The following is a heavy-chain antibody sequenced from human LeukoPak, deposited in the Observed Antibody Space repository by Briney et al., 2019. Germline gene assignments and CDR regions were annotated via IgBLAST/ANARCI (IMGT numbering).Heavy chain of an antibody. Sequence: SETLSLTCTVSGGSISSATYYWRWIRQPAGKGLEWIGRIYTGGSTNYNPSLKSRVTISVDTSKNQFSLKLSSVTAADTAVYYCAREADRWFDPWGQGTLVTVSS. J-gene: IGHJ5*02. CDR2: IYTGGST. V-gene: IGHV4-61*02. CDR1: GGSISSATYY. CDR3: AREADRWFDP.